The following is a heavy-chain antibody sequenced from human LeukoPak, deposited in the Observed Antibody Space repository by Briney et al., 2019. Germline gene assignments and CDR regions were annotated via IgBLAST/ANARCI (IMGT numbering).Heavy chain of an antibody. Sequence: SETLSLTCDVSGHSISTGYYWGWIRHPPGKGLEWIWSKPHNRGTYYNPSLKSRVTISMDTSKNQISLRLTSVTAADTAVYYCASYYASGVSAYNYYGMDVWGKGTTVTVSS. J-gene: IGHJ6*04. CDR3: ASYYASGVSAYNYYGMDV. CDR1: GHSISTGYY. V-gene: IGHV4-38-2*01. CDR2: KPHNRGT. D-gene: IGHD3-10*01.